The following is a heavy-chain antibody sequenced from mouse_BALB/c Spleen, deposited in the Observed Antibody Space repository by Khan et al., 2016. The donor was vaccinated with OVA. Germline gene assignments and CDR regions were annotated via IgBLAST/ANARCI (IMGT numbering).Heavy chain of an antibody. CDR1: GFTFSSYG. Sequence: EVMLVESGGGLVQPGGSLKLSCAASGFTFSSYGMSWVRQTPDKRLELVATINSNGGSTYYPDSVKGRFTISRDNAKNTLYLQMSSQKSEDTAMYYCARMARTINWGQGTTLTVSS. CDR3: ARMARTIN. J-gene: IGHJ2*01. CDR2: INSNGGST. V-gene: IGHV5-6-3*01.